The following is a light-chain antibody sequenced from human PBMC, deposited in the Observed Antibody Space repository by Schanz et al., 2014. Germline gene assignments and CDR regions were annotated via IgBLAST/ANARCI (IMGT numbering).Light chain of an antibody. CDR3: QQRSNWPLT. V-gene: IGKV3-11*01. J-gene: IGKJ4*01. CDR1: QSVGSS. Sequence: EILMTQSPATLSLSPGERATLSCRASQSVGSSLAWYQQKPGQAPRLLIYGASTRATGIPDRFSGSGSGTDFTLTISSLEPEDFAVYYCQQRSNWPLTFGGGTKVEIK. CDR2: GAS.